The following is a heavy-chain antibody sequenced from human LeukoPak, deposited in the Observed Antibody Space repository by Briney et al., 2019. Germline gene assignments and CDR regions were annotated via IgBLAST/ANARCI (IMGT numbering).Heavy chain of an antibody. J-gene: IGHJ6*02. Sequence: PGGSLRLSCAASGFTFSSYWMSWVRQAPGKGLEWVANIKQDGSEKYYVDSVKGRFTISRDNAKNSLYLQMNSLRAEDTAVYYCAREPEPGYGDLGDYYYGMDVWGQGTTVTVSS. CDR2: IKQDGSEK. D-gene: IGHD4-17*01. CDR3: AREPEPGYGDLGDYYYGMDV. V-gene: IGHV3-7*01. CDR1: GFTFSSYW.